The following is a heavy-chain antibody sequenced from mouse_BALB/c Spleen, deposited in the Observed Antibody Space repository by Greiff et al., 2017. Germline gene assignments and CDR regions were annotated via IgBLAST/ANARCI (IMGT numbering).Heavy chain of an antibody. Sequence: EVQLQESGGGLVQPGGSRKLSCAASGFTFSSFGMHWVRQAPEKGLEWVAYISSGSSTIYYADTVKGRFTISRDNPKNTLFLQMTSLRSEDTAMYYCARSGRDWYFDVWGAGTTVTVSS. D-gene: IGHD4-1*01. J-gene: IGHJ1*01. CDR2: ISSGSSTI. V-gene: IGHV5-17*02. CDR1: GFTFSSFG. CDR3: ARSGRDWYFDV.